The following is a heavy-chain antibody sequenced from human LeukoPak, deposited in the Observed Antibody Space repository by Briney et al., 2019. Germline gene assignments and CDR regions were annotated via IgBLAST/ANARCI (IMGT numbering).Heavy chain of an antibody. CDR3: ARGHYGDDFDY. J-gene: IGHJ4*02. CDR1: GGSFSGYY. V-gene: IGHV4-34*01. D-gene: IGHD4-17*01. CDR2: TNHSGST. Sequence: SETLSLTCAVYGGSFSGYYWSWIRQPPGKGLEWIGETNHSGSTNYNPSLKGRVTISVDTSKNQFSLKLSSVTAADTAVYYCARGHYGDDFDYWGQGTLVTVSS.